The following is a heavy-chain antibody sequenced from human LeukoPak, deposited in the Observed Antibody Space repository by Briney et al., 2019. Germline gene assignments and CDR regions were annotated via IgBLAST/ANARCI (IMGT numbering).Heavy chain of an antibody. V-gene: IGHV3-74*01. CDR3: ASCSGGSCYSWRD. D-gene: IGHD2-15*01. CDR1: GFTFSSYW. Sequence: GGSLRLSCAASGFTFSSYWMHWVRQAPGKGLVWVSRINSDGSSTSYADSVKGRFTTSRDNAKNTLYLQMNSLRAEDTAVYYCASCSGGSCYSWRDWGQGTLVTVSS. J-gene: IGHJ4*02. CDR2: INSDGSST.